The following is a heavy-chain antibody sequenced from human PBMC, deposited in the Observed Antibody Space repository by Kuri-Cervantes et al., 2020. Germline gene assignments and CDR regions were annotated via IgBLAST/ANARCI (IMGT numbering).Heavy chain of an antibody. Sequence: GSLRLSCTVSGGSISSGSYYWGWIRQPPGKGLEWIGSIYYSGSTYYNPSLKSRVTISVDTSKNQFSLKLSSVTAADTAVYYCARDLWAAAGTLGDYYYYYGMDVWGQGTTVTVSS. D-gene: IGHD6-13*01. V-gene: IGHV4-39*07. J-gene: IGHJ6*02. CDR1: GGSISSGSYY. CDR3: ARDLWAAAGTLGDYYYYYGMDV. CDR2: IYYSGST.